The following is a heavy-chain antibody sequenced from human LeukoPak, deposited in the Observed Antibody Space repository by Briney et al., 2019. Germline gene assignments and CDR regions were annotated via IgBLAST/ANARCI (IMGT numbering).Heavy chain of an antibody. D-gene: IGHD3-9*01. V-gene: IGHV4-34*01. CDR2: INHSGST. J-gene: IGHJ3*02. Sequence: SETLSLTCAVYGGSFSGYYWSWIRQPPGKGLEWIGEINHSGSTNYNPSLKSRVTISVDTSKNQFSLKLSSVTAADTAVYYCARDNYDRTHAFDIWGQGTMVTVSS. CDR3: ARDNYDRTHAFDI. CDR1: GGSFSGYY.